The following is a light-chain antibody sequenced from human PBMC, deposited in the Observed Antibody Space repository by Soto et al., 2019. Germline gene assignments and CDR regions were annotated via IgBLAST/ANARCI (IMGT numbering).Light chain of an antibody. CDR2: GAS. V-gene: IGKV3-15*01. CDR1: QSISGT. CDR3: QQYNNWPWT. J-gene: IGKJ1*01. Sequence: EIVMTQSPATLSVSPGGRATLSCRASQSISGTLAWYQQKPGQAPRLLIHGASTRAPGFPARFSGSGSGTDFTLTISSXQSEDFAVYYCQQYNNWPWTFGQGTKVDIK.